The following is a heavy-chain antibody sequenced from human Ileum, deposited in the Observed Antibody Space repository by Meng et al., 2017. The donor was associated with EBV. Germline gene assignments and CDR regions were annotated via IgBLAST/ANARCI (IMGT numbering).Heavy chain of an antibody. CDR1: GDSMSSSNYY. CDR3: VSAYDYGDYEAFAY. CDR2: IFYRGNT. J-gene: IGHJ4*02. D-gene: IGHD4-17*01. V-gene: IGHV4-39*07. Sequence: LQLQGSGPGLVRPSETLSLTCSVSGDSMSSSNYYWGWIRQSPGKALECIGTIFYRGNTFYNPSLRTRLTISVDTSKNEFSLNLKSVTAADTAVYYCVSAYDYGDYEAFAYWGLGSLVTVSS.